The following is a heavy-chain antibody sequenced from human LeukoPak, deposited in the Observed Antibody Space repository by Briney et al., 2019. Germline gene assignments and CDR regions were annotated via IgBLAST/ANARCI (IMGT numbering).Heavy chain of an antibody. V-gene: IGHV4-38-2*02. J-gene: IGHJ6*03. D-gene: IGHD3-3*01. CDR2: IYHSGST. Sequence: SETLSLTCTVSGYSISSGYYWGWIRQPPGKGLEWIGSIYHSGSTYYNPSLKSRVTISVDTSKNQFSLKLSSVTAAGTAVYYCARGSSENYDFWSGYSGYYYYYMDVWGKGTTVTVSS. CDR3: ARGSSENYDFWSGYSGYYYYYMDV. CDR1: GYSISSGYY.